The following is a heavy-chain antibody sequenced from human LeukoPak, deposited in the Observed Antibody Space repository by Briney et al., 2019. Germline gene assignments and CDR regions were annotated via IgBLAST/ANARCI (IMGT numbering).Heavy chain of an antibody. V-gene: IGHV4-59*08. Sequence: PSETLSLTCTVSGGSISSYYGSWIRQPPGKGLEWIGYIYYIGSTNYNPSLKSRVTISVDTSKNQFSLKLSSVTAADTAVYYCARGGGGYYYDSSGYYRNDAFDIWGQGTMVTVSS. CDR3: ARGGGGYYYDSSGYYRNDAFDI. CDR2: IYYIGST. CDR1: GGSISSYY. J-gene: IGHJ3*02. D-gene: IGHD3-22*01.